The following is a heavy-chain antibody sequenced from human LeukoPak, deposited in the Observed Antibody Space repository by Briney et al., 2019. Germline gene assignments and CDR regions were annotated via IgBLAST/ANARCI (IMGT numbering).Heavy chain of an antibody. CDR2: IYTSGST. CDR3: ARDTTVHFDY. CDR1: GGSISSGSYY. J-gene: IGHJ4*02. Sequence: RASQTLSLTCTVSGGSISSGSYYWSWIRQPAGKGLEWIGGIYTSGSTSYNPSLKSPVTISVDTSKNQFSLKLSSVTAADTAVYYCARDTTVHFDYWGQGTLVTVSS. V-gene: IGHV4-61*02. D-gene: IGHD4-17*01.